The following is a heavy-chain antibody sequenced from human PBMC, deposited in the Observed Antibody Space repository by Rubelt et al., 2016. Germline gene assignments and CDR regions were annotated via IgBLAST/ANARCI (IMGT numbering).Heavy chain of an antibody. CDR1: GFTFSSYE. CDR3: ARGGMGGSTGYLDY. V-gene: IGHV3-48*03. D-gene: IGHD1-26*01. Sequence: EVQLVESGGGLVQPGGSLRLSCAASGFTFSSYEMNWVRQAPGKGLEWVSYISSSGSTIYYADSVTGRVTISRDNSKNTLYLQMNSLRAEDTAVYYCARGGMGGSTGYLDYWGQGTLVTVSS. J-gene: IGHJ4*02. CDR2: ISSSGSTI.